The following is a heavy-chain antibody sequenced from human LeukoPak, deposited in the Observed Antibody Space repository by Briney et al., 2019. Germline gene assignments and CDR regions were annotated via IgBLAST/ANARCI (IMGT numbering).Heavy chain of an antibody. CDR1: GGSFSGYY. V-gene: IGHV4-34*01. Sequence: SETLSLTCAVYGGSFSGYYWSWIRQPPRKGLEWIGEINHSGSTNYNPSLKSRVTISVDTSKNQFSLKLSSVTAADTAVYYCASHTLPGIAAAASMAFDIWGQGTMVTVSS. J-gene: IGHJ3*02. CDR2: INHSGST. CDR3: ASHTLPGIAAAASMAFDI. D-gene: IGHD6-13*01.